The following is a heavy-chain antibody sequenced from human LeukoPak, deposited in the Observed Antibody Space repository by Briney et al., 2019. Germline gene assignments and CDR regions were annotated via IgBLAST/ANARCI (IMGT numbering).Heavy chain of an antibody. J-gene: IGHJ4*02. V-gene: IGHV3-23*01. CDR3: AKVEDDYGDYYFDY. D-gene: IGHD4-17*01. CDR2: ISGSGGST. CDR1: GFMFSSYA. Sequence: PGGSLRLSCAASGFMFSSYAMSWVRQAPGKGLEWVSAISGSGGSTYYADSVKGRFTISRDNSKNTLYLQMNSLRAEDTAVYYCAKVEDDYGDYYFDYWGQGTLVTVSS.